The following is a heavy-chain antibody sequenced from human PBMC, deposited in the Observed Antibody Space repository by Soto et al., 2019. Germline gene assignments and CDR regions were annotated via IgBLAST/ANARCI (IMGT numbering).Heavy chain of an antibody. D-gene: IGHD3-22*01. Sequence: EASVKVSCKVSGYTLTELSMHWVRQAPGKGLEWMGGFDPEDGETIYAQKFQGRVTMTEDTSTDTAYMELSSLRSEDTAVYYCATDQRADSSNDAFDIWGQGTMVTVSS. J-gene: IGHJ3*02. CDR1: GYTLTELS. CDR3: ATDQRADSSNDAFDI. V-gene: IGHV1-24*01. CDR2: FDPEDGET.